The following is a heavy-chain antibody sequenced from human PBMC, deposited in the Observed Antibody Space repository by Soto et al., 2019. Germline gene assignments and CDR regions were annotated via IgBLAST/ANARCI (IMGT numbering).Heavy chain of an antibody. CDR1: GGTFSSYA. D-gene: IGHD6-19*01. CDR3: ARDRAGYSSGEKNFDY. V-gene: IGHV1-69*13. Sequence: ASVKVSCKASGGTFSSYALSWVRQAPGKGLEQKGGNIPIFGTADYAQKLQGRVTITADESSSTAYMELSSLRSEDTAVYYCARDRAGYSSGEKNFDYWGQGTLVTVSS. CDR2: NIPIFGTA. J-gene: IGHJ4*02.